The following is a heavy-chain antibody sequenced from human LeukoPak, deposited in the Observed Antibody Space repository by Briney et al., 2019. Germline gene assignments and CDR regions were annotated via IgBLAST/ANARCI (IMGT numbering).Heavy chain of an antibody. J-gene: IGHJ4*02. V-gene: IGHV3-7*03. D-gene: IGHD6-19*01. Sequence: GGSLRLSCAASRFTFSNYWMSWVRQTPGKGLEWVANINQGGSEKYYLTSVKGRFTISRDTDNNLLYLQMNSLRGDDTAIYYCVRYGSGYDYWGQGTLVTVSS. CDR1: RFTFSNYW. CDR2: INQGGSEK. CDR3: VRYGSGYDY.